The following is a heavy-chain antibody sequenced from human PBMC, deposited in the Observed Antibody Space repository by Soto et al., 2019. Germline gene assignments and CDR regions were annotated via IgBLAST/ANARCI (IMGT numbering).Heavy chain of an antibody. CDR3: VRVLPSAAPFFVL. CDR2: ISTSNGHT. CDR1: GYAFNTYG. Sequence: QVQLIQSGAEVKRHGASLKVSCRASGYAFNTYGVSWVRQAPGQGLEWVGWISTSNGHTNFAQNFQGRVTLTTDTSTSTSYMQLRSLTSDDTAVYYCVRVLPSAAPFFVLWGQGALVNVSS. D-gene: IGHD6-25*01. V-gene: IGHV1-18*01. J-gene: IGHJ4*02.